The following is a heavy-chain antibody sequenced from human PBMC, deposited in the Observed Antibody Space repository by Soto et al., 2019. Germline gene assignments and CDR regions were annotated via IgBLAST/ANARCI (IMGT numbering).Heavy chain of an antibody. CDR1: GYTFTSYG. CDR2: ISAYNGNT. Sequence: QVQLVQSGAEVKKPGASVKVSCKASGYTFTSYGISWVRQAPGQGLEWMGWISAYNGNTNYAQKLQGRVTMTTDTPTSTAYMELRSLRSDGTAVYYCARDHIYDYVWGSYRYNWFDPWGQGTLVTVSS. J-gene: IGHJ5*02. D-gene: IGHD3-16*02. CDR3: ARDHIYDYVWGSYRYNWFDP. V-gene: IGHV1-18*01.